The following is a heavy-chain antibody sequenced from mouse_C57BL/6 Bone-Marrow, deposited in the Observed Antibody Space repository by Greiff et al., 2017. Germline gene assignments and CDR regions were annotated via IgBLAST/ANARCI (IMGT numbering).Heavy chain of an antibody. CDR3: ARGDY. CDR1: GYAFSSYW. V-gene: IGHV1-80*01. J-gene: IGHJ3*01. Sequence: VQVVESGAELVKPGASVKISCKASGYAFSSYWMNWVKQRPGKSLEWIGQIYPGDGDTNYNGKFKGTATLTADKSSSTAYMQLSSLTSDDSAVYFCARGDYWGQGTLVTVSA. CDR2: IYPGDGDT.